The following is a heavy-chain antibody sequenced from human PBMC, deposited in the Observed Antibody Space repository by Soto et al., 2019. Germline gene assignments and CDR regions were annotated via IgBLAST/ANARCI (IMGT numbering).Heavy chain of an antibody. J-gene: IGHJ4*02. D-gene: IGHD2-15*01. CDR2: FDPEDGET. CDR1: GYTPTELS. Sequence: ASVKVSCKVSGYTPTELSMHWVRQAPGKGLEWMGGFDPEDGETIYAQKFQGRVTMTEDTSTDTAYMELSSLRSEDTAVYYCAASSVVVVAATLYYFDYWGQGTLVTVSS. CDR3: AASSVVVVAATLYYFDY. V-gene: IGHV1-24*01.